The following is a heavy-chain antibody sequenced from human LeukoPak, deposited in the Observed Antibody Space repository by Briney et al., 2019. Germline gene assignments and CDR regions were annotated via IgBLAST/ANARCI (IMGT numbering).Heavy chain of an antibody. CDR2: ISYDGRTQ. D-gene: IGHD3-10*01. V-gene: IGHV3-30*18. J-gene: IGHJ4*02. CDR1: GFNFGSYG. CDR3: ANKWEGFGELARKAFDF. Sequence: PGESLKISCVASGFNFGSYGMHWVRQTPDKGLEWVAGISYDGRTQNYADSVKGRFTISRDNSKSTLYLQMNSLRPEDTAVYYCANKWEGFGELARKAFDFWGQGTLVTVSS.